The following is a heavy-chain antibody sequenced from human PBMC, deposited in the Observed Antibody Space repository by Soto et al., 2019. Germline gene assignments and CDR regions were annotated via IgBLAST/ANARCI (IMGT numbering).Heavy chain of an antibody. J-gene: IGHJ6*02. CDR3: VNWNYDSPMDV. Sequence: EVQLLESGGNLVQRGGSLRLSCAASGFTFSSYAMSWVRQAPGKGLEWVSTISGSGGSSYYADSVKGRFTISRDNSKNTLYLQMNSLRAEDTAVYYCVNWNYDSPMDVWGQGTTVTVSS. CDR2: ISGSGGSS. D-gene: IGHD1-7*01. V-gene: IGHV3-23*01. CDR1: GFTFSSYA.